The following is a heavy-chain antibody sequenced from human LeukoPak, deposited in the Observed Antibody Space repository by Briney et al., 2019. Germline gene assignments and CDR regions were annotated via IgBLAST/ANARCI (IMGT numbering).Heavy chain of an antibody. D-gene: IGHD3-3*01. J-gene: IGHJ4*02. CDR2: ISSSSTYI. V-gene: IGHV3-21*01. CDR3: ARLDGVWSGPYYKGYFEY. Sequence: GGSLRLSCAASGFTFSSYSMNWVCQAPGKGLEWLSSISSSSTYIYYADSVRGRFTISRDNSKNTLYLLMNSLRAEDTAVYYCARLDGVWSGPYYKGYFEYWGQGTLVTVSS. CDR1: GFTFSSYS.